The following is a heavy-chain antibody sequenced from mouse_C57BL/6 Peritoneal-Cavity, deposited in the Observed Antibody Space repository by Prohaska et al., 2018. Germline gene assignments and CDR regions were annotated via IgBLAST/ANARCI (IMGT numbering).Heavy chain of an antibody. CDR1: GFTFSDYG. Sequence: EVQLVESGGGLVKPGGSLKLSCAASGFTFSDYGMHWVRQAPEKGLECVAYISSVSSTIYYADTVKGRFTISRDNAKNTLFLQMTSLRSEDTAMYYCATPYYGSSSYWYFDVWGTGTTVTVSS. D-gene: IGHD1-1*01. CDR3: ATPYYGSSSYWYFDV. CDR2: ISSVSSTI. V-gene: IGHV5-17*01. J-gene: IGHJ1*03.